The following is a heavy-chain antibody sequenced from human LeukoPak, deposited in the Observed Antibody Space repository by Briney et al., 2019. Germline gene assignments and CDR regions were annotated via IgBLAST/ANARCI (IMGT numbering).Heavy chain of an antibody. D-gene: IGHD6-13*01. V-gene: IGHV3-53*01. CDR2: IYTDGTT. J-gene: IGHJ5*02. Sequence: GGSLRLSCAASGFTFSDYWMHWVRQAPGKGLEWVSLIYTDGTTYYSESVKGRFTISRDNSRNTLYLQMNSLRVEDTATYYCAADTHSRSWFDHWGQGTLVTVSS. CDR1: GFTFSDYW. CDR3: AADTHSRSWFDH.